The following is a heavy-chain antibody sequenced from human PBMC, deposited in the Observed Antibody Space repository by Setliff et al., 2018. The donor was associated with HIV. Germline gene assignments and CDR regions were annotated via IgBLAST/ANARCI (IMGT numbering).Heavy chain of an antibody. J-gene: IGHJ3*02. D-gene: IGHD3-3*01. Sequence: ASVKVSCKASGYIFSDYGFTWVRQAPGQGLEWMGWISAYNDNTNYAQTLQGRVTMTKDTSTSTAYMELRCLRSDDTAVYYCAREFYDFWSGYSNAFHIWGQGTMVTVSS. CDR3: AREFYDFWSGYSNAFHI. CDR2: ISAYNDNT. CDR1: GYIFSDYG. V-gene: IGHV1-18*01.